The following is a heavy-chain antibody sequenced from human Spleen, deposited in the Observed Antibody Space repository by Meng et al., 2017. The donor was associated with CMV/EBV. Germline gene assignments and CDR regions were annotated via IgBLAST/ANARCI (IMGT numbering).Heavy chain of an antibody. CDR3: ARRGTPSGRTAPNWFDP. D-gene: IGHD3-10*01. J-gene: IGHJ5*02. CDR1: GSFGGYY. CDR2: INHSGST. Sequence: GSFGGYYWGGIRQPAGRGLEWMGEINHSGSTNYTPSLKSRVTISVDTSKNQFSLKLSSVTAADTAVYYCARRGTPSGRTAPNWFDPWGQGTLVTVSS. V-gene: IGHV4-34*01.